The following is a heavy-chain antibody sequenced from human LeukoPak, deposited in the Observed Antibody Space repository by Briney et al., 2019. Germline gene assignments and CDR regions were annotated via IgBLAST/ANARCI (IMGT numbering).Heavy chain of an antibody. Sequence: SETLSLTCTVSGRSINSYYWSWIRQPPGKGLEWIGYIYYSGSTNYNPSLKSRVTISVDTSKNQFSLRLSSVTAADTAVYYCARVTGYMTEDYFDYWGQGTLITVSS. V-gene: IGHV4-59*01. D-gene: IGHD6-13*01. J-gene: IGHJ4*02. CDR2: IYYSGST. CDR3: ARVTGYMTEDYFDY. CDR1: GRSINSYY.